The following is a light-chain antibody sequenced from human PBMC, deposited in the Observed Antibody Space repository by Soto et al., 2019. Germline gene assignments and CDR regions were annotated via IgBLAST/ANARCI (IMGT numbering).Light chain of an antibody. V-gene: IGLV3-21*04. CDR3: HVWDSSRDHVV. CDR2: YDT. Sequence: SYELTQPPSVSVAPGKTASITCGGNNIGGKTVHWFQQKPGQAPVVVLYYDTHRPSGIPEGFSGSNSGNTATLTISRVEAGDEADYYCHVWDSSRDHVVFGGGTKLTVL. J-gene: IGLJ3*02. CDR1: NIGGKT.